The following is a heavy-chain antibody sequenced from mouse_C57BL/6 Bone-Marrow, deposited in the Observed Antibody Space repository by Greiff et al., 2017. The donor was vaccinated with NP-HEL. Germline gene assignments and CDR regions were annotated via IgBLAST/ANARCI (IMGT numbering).Heavy chain of an antibody. V-gene: IGHV1-81*01. Sequence: VQLQQSGAELARPGASVKLSCKASGYTFTSYGISWVKQRPGQGLEWIGEIYPRSGNTYYNEKFKGKATLTADKSSSTAYMELRSLTSEDSAVYFCARAGSYYRSSVFAYWGQGTLVTVSA. J-gene: IGHJ3*01. D-gene: IGHD1-1*01. CDR3: ARAGSYYRSSVFAY. CDR2: IYPRSGNT. CDR1: GYTFTSYG.